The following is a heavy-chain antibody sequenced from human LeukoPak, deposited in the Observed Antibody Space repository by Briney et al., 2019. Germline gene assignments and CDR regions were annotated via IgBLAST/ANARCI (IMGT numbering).Heavy chain of an antibody. V-gene: IGHV1-2*02. J-gene: IGHJ4*02. CDR3: ARAALYYDILTGPFRFDY. CDR1: RYTFTRYY. Sequence: GASVKVSCKASRYTFTRYYMHWVRQAPGQELEWMGCINPNSGGTNFAQKFQGRVTRARDTSISTAYMELSRLRSDDKAVCYCARAALYYDILTGPFRFDYWGQGHLVTVSS. CDR2: INPNSGGT. D-gene: IGHD3-9*01.